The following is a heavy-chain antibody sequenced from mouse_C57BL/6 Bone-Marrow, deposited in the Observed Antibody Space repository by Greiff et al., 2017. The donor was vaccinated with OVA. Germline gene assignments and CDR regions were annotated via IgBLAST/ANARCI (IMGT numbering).Heavy chain of an antibody. V-gene: IGHV14-3*01. Sequence: VQLQQSVAELVRPGASVKLSCTASGFTIKNTYMHWVKQRPEQGLEWIGRIDPANGSTKYAPKFQGKATITADTSSTTAYLQLSSLTSEDTAIYYCARVYYYGSFYAMDYWGQGTSVTVSS. CDR2: IDPANGST. D-gene: IGHD1-1*01. CDR1: GFTIKNTY. J-gene: IGHJ4*01. CDR3: ARVYYYGSFYAMDY.